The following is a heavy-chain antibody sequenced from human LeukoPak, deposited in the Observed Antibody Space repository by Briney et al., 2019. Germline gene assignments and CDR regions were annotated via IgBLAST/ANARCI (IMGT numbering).Heavy chain of an antibody. CDR2: ICWNSGSI. V-gene: IGHV3-9*01. J-gene: IGHJ4*02. CDR1: GFTLDDYA. CDR3: VFPVATIPAYDTAMARPY. D-gene: IGHD5-18*01. Sequence: RRSPRLSCVHPGFTLDDYAMHWVRPAPGEGLGRGSGICWNSGSIGYADSVKGRFTISRDNAKNSLYLQMNSLRAEDTALYYCVFPVATIPAYDTAMARPYWGQGTLVTVSS.